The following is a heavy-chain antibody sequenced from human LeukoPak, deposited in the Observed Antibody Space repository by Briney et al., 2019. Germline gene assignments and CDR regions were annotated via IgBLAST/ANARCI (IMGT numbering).Heavy chain of an antibody. CDR2: IYYSGST. V-gene: IGHV4-31*03. J-gene: IGHJ3*02. CDR1: GGSISSRTYY. D-gene: IGHD2/OR15-2a*01. Sequence: SETLSLACTVSGGSISSRTYYWSWIRQHPGKGLEWIGYIYYSGSTYYNPSLKSRLSISVDTSKNHFSLKLSSVTAADTAVYFCARDRRGLDFYDAFDIWGQGTMVTVSS. CDR3: ARDRRGLDFYDAFDI.